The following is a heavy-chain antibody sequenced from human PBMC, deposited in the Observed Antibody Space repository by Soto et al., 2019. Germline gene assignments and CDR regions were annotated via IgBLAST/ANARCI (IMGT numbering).Heavy chain of an antibody. V-gene: IGHV4-59*08. J-gene: IGHJ5*02. CDR2: IYHSGIT. CDR3: ARVAYDSSGYLFDP. D-gene: IGHD3-22*01. CDR1: GAFISNYY. Sequence: SETLSLTCTVSGAFISNYYWSWIRQAPGRGLEWIGYIYHSGITSYIPSLKSRVTISVDTSKNQFSLRLSFVTAADTAVYYCARVAYDSSGYLFDPWGQGTLVTVSS.